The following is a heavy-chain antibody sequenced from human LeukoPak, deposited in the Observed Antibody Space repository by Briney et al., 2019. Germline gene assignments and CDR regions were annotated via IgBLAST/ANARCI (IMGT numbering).Heavy chain of an antibody. CDR1: GGSISSSSYY. CDR2: IYYSGTT. D-gene: IGHD3-10*01. V-gene: IGHV4-39*01. CDR3: ARHHIRLFYYGSGSYPDWFDP. Sequence: SETLSLTCNVSGGSISSSSYYWGWIRQPPGKGLEWIGSIYYSGTTNYNASLKSRVTISVDTSKNHFSLKLRSVTAADTDVYHCARHHIRLFYYGSGSYPDWFDPWGQGTLVTVSS. J-gene: IGHJ5*02.